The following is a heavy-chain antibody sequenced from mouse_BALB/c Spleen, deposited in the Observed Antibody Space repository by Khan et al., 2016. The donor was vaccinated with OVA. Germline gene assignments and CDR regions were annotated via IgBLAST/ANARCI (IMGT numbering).Heavy chain of an antibody. CDR1: GYTFTSYW. CDR3: ARIKKIVATYFDY. D-gene: IGHD1-1*01. J-gene: IGHJ2*01. CDR2: TNPTNGRT. Sequence: VQLQQSGAELVKAGASVKMSCKASGYTFTSYWMHWVKQRLGQGLEWFAETNPTNGRTYYNEKFKSKATLTVAKSSRTAYMLLSGPTFEDSAVYYCARIKKIVATYFDYWGQGTTLTVSS. V-gene: IGHV1S81*02.